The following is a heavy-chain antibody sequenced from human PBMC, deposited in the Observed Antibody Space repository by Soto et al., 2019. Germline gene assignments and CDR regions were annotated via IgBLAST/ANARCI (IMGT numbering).Heavy chain of an antibody. CDR1: GYTLTELS. CDR3: ATPRPRLGELWLDY. Sequence: QVQLVQSGAEVNKPGASVKVSCKVSGYTLTELSMHWVRQAPGKGLEWMGGFDPEEGETIYAQKFQGRVTMTEDTSTDTAYKELSSLRSEDTAVYYCATPRPRLGELWLDYWGQGTLVTVSS. J-gene: IGHJ4*02. CDR2: FDPEEGET. D-gene: IGHD3-16*01. V-gene: IGHV1-24*01.